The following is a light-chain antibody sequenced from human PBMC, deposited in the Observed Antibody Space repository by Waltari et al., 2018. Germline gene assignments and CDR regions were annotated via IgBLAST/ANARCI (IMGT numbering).Light chain of an antibody. Sequence: QSVLTQPPSASGTPGQRVTISCSGSSSNIGSNYVYWYQQLPGTAPKLLIYWTNQRPSGAPARFSGSKSGTSASLAISGLRSEDEADYYCAAWDDSLSGRVFGGGTKLTVL. V-gene: IGLV1-47*01. J-gene: IGLJ3*02. CDR2: WTN. CDR1: SSNIGSNY. CDR3: AAWDDSLSGRV.